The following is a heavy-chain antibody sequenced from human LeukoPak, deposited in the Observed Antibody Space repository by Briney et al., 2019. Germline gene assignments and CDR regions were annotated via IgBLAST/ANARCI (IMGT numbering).Heavy chain of an antibody. CDR3: ARVVAGIDWFDL. CDR2: ISSNGGST. Sequence: PGGSLRLSCSASGFTFSSYAMHWVRQAPGKGLEYVSAISSNGGSTYYADSVKGRFTISRDNAKNSLYLQLNSLRDEDTAVYYCARVVAGIDWFDLWGQGTLVTVSS. J-gene: IGHJ5*02. V-gene: IGHV3-64*04. D-gene: IGHD6-19*01. CDR1: GFTFSSYA.